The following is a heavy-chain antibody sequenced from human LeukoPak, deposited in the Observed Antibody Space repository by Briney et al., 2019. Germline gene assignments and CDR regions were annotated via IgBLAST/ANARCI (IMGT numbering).Heavy chain of an antibody. CDR2: ITGSSNRI. CDR1: GFTFSPYS. J-gene: IGHJ4*02. CDR3: ARSVEGAFDF. V-gene: IGHV3-48*02. Sequence: GGSLRLSCAGSGFTFSPYSMNWIRQAPGKGLEWVSYITGSSNRIHYADSVRGRFTISRDNAMNSLHLQMNSLRDEDTAMYYCARSVEGAFDFWGQGTLVTVSS. D-gene: IGHD6-19*01.